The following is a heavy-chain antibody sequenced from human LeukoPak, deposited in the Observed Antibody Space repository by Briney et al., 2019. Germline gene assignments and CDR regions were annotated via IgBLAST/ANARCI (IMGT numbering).Heavy chain of an antibody. V-gene: IGHV1-2*02. Sequence: ASVKVSCKASGYTFTGYYMHWVRQAPGQGLEWMGWINPNSGGTNYAQKFQGRVTMTRDTSISTAYMELSRLRSDDTAVYYCAKVVWFGELLGYNWFDPWGQGTLVTVSS. CDR3: AKVVWFGELLGYNWFDP. CDR1: GYTFTGYY. D-gene: IGHD3-10*01. J-gene: IGHJ5*02. CDR2: INPNSGGT.